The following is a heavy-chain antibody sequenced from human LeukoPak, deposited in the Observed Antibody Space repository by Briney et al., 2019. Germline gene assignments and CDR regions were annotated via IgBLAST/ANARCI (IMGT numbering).Heavy chain of an antibody. CDR1: GYTFTNYA. J-gene: IGHJ4*02. D-gene: IGHD3-16*01. CDR3: ARDVGGGEDY. V-gene: IGHV1-18*01. CDR2: ISGYNGDT. Sequence: ASVKVSCKASGYTFTNYAVTWVRQAPGQGLEWMGWISGYNGDTLFAQKFQGRVAVTTDTPTSTAYMELRSLRSDDTAVYYRARDVGGGEDYWGQGTLVTVSS.